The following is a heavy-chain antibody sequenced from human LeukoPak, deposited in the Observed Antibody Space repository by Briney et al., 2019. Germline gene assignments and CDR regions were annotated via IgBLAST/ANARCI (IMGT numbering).Heavy chain of an antibody. CDR3: ARDLTPYYGGAFDI. Sequence: SETLSLTCTVSGGSISSYYWSWIRQPAGKGLEWIGRIYSSGSTNYNPSLKSRVTMSVDTSKNQFSLKLSSVTAADTAVYYCARDLTPYYGGAFDIWGQGTMVTVSS. CDR1: GGSISSYY. J-gene: IGHJ3*02. CDR2: IYSSGST. V-gene: IGHV4-4*07. D-gene: IGHD2/OR15-2a*01.